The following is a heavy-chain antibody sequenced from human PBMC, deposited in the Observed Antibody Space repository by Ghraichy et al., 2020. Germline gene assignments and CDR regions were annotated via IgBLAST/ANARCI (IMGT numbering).Heavy chain of an antibody. V-gene: IGHV4-34*01. D-gene: IGHD3-10*01. J-gene: IGHJ5*02. CDR3: ARGVTMVRGVIMNLGFGWFDP. CDR2: INHSGST. Sequence: SETLSLTCAVYGGSFSGYYWSWIRQPPGKGLEWIGEINHSGSTNYNPSLKSRVTISVDTSKNQFSLKLSSVTAADTAVYYCARGVTMVRGVIMNLGFGWFDPWGQGTLVTVS. CDR1: GGSFSGYY.